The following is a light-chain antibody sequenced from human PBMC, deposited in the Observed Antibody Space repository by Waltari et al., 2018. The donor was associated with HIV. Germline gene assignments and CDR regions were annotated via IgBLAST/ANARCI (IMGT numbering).Light chain of an antibody. J-gene: IGLJ2*01. V-gene: IGLV2-14*01. Sequence: QSALTQPASVSGSPGQSITISCTGTTSDVGGKNYVSWYQKHPGKAPKFLIYDVSNRPSGVSNRFSGSKSGNTASLTISGLQAEDEADYYCSSYTRSSTLFGGGTKLTVL. CDR2: DVS. CDR1: TSDVGGKNY. CDR3: SSYTRSSTL.